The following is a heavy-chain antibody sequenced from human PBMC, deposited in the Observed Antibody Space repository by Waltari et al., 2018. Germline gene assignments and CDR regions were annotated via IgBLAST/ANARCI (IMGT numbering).Heavy chain of an antibody. CDR1: GSSFRDYK. CDR2: ISGYNDDT. CDR3: ARGAVFGVVINWYFDL. J-gene: IGHJ2*01. V-gene: IGHV1-18*04. Sequence: QTQLVQSGVEVKRPGASVKVSCKASGSSFRDYKITWVRQAPGQGLEWMGWISGYNDDTNYAQNFQGRVTMTTDRSTATAYLELTSLKSDDTAVYYCARGAVFGVVINWYFDLWGPGTLVTVSS. D-gene: IGHD3-3*01.